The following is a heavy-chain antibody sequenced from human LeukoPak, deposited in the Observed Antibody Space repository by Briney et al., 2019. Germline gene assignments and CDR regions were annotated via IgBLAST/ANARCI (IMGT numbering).Heavy chain of an antibody. Sequence: GSLRLSCTVSEFTFSDYYMSWIRQAPGKGLEWVSYIVSSGSVKHYADSVKGRFTISRDNAKNSLYLQMNSLRAEDTAVYYCARDGSGSYSASFDYWGQGTLVTVSS. D-gene: IGHD3-10*01. J-gene: IGHJ4*02. CDR2: IVSSGSVK. CDR1: EFTFSDYY. CDR3: ARDGSGSYSASFDY. V-gene: IGHV3-11*04.